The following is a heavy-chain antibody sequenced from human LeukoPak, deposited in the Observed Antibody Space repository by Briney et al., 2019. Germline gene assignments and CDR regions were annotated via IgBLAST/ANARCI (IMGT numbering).Heavy chain of an antibody. Sequence: SVKVSCKASGGTFSSYAISWVRQAPGQGLEWMGRIIPIFGTANYAQKFQGRVTMTTDTSTSTAYMELRSLRSDDTAVYYCAWENRDGYNKDYWGQGTLVTVSS. CDR2: IIPIFGTA. CDR1: GGTFSSYA. J-gene: IGHJ4*02. D-gene: IGHD5-24*01. V-gene: IGHV1-69*05. CDR3: AWENRDGYNKDY.